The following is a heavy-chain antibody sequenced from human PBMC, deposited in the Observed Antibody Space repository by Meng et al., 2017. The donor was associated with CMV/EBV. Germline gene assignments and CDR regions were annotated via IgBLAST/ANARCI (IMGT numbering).Heavy chain of an antibody. CDR1: GFTFSDYY. D-gene: IGHD3-10*01. V-gene: IGHV3-11*04. Sequence: GESLKISCAASGFTFSDYYMSWIRQAPGKGLEWVSYISSSGSTIYYADSVKGRFTISRDNAKNSLYPQMNSLRAEDTAVYYCARAGGMYVGGSGIDYFDYWGQGTLVTVSS. J-gene: IGHJ4*02. CDR3: ARAGGMYVGGSGIDYFDY. CDR2: ISSSGSTI.